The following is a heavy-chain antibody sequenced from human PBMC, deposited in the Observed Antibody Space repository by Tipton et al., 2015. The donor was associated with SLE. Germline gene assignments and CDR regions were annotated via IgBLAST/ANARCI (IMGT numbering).Heavy chain of an antibody. CDR1: GYSFTSHW. Sequence: VQLVQSGAEVKKPGESLRISCKGSGYSFTSHWIAWVRQMPGSGLEWMGLIYPADSYTKYSPSFQGHVTISADKSINTAYLQWSGLKASDTAIYFCARQIYCGDDCYSDLDHWGQGTLVTVSS. J-gene: IGHJ4*02. CDR3: ARQIYCGDDCYSDLDH. D-gene: IGHD2-21*02. V-gene: IGHV5-51*01. CDR2: IYPADSYT.